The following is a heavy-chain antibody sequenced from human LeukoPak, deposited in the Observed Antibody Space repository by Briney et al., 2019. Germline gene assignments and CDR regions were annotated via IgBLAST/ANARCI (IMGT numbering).Heavy chain of an antibody. V-gene: IGHV1-69*05. CDR3: ARPALNDY. Sequence: ASVKVSCKASGGTFSSYAISWVRQAPGQGLEWMGGIIPIFGTANYAQKFQGRVTMTRDTSISTAYMELSRLRSDDTAVYYCARPALNDYWGQGTLVTVSS. CDR2: IIPIFGTA. CDR1: GGTFSSYA. J-gene: IGHJ4*02. D-gene: IGHD2-2*01.